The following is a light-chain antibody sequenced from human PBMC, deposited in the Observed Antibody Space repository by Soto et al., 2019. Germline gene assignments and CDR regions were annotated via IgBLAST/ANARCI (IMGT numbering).Light chain of an antibody. CDR1: QSVSRY. CDR2: GAS. V-gene: IGKV3-20*01. J-gene: IGKJ2*01. CDR3: RQFDTSPYT. Sequence: VLTQSPGTLSWSPGERATLSCRASQSVSRYLVWNQQKPGQAPRLLIYGASSRASGIPNRFSGSGSGTDFTLTINRLGHEDSAVYYCRQFDTSPYTFGQGTKLEIK.